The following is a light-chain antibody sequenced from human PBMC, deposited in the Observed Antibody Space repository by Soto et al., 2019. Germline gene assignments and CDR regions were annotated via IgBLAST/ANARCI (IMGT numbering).Light chain of an antibody. CDR1: SSNIGAGYD. CDR2: GNN. CDR3: QSFDTRLSGWV. Sequence: QSVLTQPPSVSGAPGQRVTISCTGSSSNIGAGYDVHWYQQLPGTAPKLLVHGNNDRPSGVPGRFSASKSGTSASLAITGLQVEDEADYYCQSFDTRLSGWVFGGGTQLTVL. V-gene: IGLV1-40*01. J-gene: IGLJ2*01.